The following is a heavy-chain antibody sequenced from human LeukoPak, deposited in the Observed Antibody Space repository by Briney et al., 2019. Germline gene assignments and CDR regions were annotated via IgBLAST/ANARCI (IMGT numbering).Heavy chain of an antibody. Sequence: PGASVKFSCKASGYTFTSYDINWVRQATGQGLEWMGWMNPNSGNTGYAQKFQGRVTMTRNTSISTAYMELNSLRSEDTAVYYCATLHDSSGYNWLDYWGQGTLVTVSS. CDR3: ATLHDSSGYNWLDY. CDR1: GYTFTSYD. V-gene: IGHV1-8*01. CDR2: MNPNSGNT. J-gene: IGHJ5*01. D-gene: IGHD3-22*01.